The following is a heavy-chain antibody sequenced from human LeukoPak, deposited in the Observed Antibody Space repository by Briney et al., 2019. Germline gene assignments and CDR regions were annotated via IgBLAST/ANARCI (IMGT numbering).Heavy chain of an antibody. CDR3: ARSRLSIAVAGYYFDY. Sequence: GGSLRLSCAASGFTFSSYSMSWFRQAPGKGLEWVSASSGSGGSTYYADSVKGRFTISRDNSKNTLYLQMNSLRAEDTAVYYCARSRLSIAVAGYYFDYWGQGTLVTVSS. CDR1: GFTFSSYS. D-gene: IGHD6-19*01. V-gene: IGHV3-23*01. J-gene: IGHJ4*02. CDR2: SSGSGGST.